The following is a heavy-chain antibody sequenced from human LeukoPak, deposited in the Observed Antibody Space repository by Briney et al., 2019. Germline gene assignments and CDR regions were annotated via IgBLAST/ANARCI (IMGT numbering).Heavy chain of an antibody. CDR2: IYYSGST. V-gene: IGHV4-61*01. J-gene: IGHJ5*02. CDR1: GGSVSSGSYY. CDR3: ARELRWFGNWFDP. D-gene: IGHD3-10*01. Sequence: PSETQSLTCTVSGGSVSSGSYYWSWIRQPPGKGLEWIGYIYYSGSTNYNPSLKSRVTISVDTSKNRFSLKLSSVTAADTAVYYCARELRWFGNWFDPWGQGTLVTVSS.